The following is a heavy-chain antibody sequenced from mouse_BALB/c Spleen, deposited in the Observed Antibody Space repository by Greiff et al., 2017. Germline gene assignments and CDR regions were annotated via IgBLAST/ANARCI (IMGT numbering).Heavy chain of an antibody. D-gene: IGHD2-1*01. Sequence: EVQLVESGGGLVKPGGSLKLSCAASGFTFSSYAMSWVRQTPEKRLEWVATISSGGSYTYYPDSVKGRFTISRDNAKNTLYLQMSSLRSEDTAMYYCARHLQDYAMDYWGQGTSVTVSS. CDR3: ARHLQDYAMDY. CDR1: GFTFSSYA. V-gene: IGHV5-9-3*01. J-gene: IGHJ4*01. CDR2: ISSGGSYT.